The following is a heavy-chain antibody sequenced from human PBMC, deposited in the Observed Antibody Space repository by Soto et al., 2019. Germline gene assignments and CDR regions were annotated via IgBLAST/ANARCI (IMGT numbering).Heavy chain of an antibody. J-gene: IGHJ4*02. V-gene: IGHV3-30-3*01. D-gene: IGHD6-13*01. CDR1: GFTFSSYA. CDR2: ISYDGSNK. CDR3: ASDDSSSWYK. Sequence: QVQLVESGGGVVQPGRSLRLSCAASGFTFSSYAMHWVRQAPGKGLEWVAVISYDGSNKYYADSVKGRFTISRDNSKNTLYLQMNSLRAEDTAVYYCASDDSSSWYKWGQGTLVTVSS.